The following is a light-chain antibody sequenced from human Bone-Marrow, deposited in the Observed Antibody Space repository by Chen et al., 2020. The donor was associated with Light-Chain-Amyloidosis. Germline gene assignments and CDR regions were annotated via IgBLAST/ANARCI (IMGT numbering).Light chain of an antibody. CDR2: EVT. CDR1: SSDVGRDNH. J-gene: IGLJ1*01. CDR3: SSYTITNTLV. Sequence: QSALTQPASVSGSPGQSITISCTGISSDVGRDNHVSWYQQHTDKAHTLMIYEVTNRPLWFPARFSGSKSDNTVSLTISELQTENDADYFCSSYTITNTLVFGGWTRVTVL. V-gene: IGLV2-14*01.